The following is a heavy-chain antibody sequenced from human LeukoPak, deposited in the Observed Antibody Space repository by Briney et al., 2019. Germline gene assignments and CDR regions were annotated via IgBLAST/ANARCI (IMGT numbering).Heavy chain of an antibody. CDR1: IGSFSVYY. CDR2: INHIVIT. V-gene: IGHV4-34*01. D-gene: IGHD3-9*01. CDR3: SEERAYFG. Sequence: PSETLSLTCALYIGSFSVYYWSWIRHPPGNGLECIGEINHIVITNYNPPPKSRVTISQDTTKNQFSLMLSSATAAHRPLHYFSEERAYFGWGEGLVVAVS. J-gene: IGHJ4*02.